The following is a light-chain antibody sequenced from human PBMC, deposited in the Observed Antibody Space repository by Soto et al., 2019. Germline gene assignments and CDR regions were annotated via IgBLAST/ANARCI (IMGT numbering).Light chain of an antibody. CDR3: QQYGSSPKVT. J-gene: IGKJ5*01. CDR1: QSVSSSY. CDR2: GAS. V-gene: IGKV3-20*01. Sequence: IVLTQSPGTLSLSPGERATLSCRASQSVSSSYLAWYQQKPGQAPRLLIYGASSRATGIPDRFSGSGSGTDFTLTIRRLEPEDFAVYYCQQYGSSPKVTFGQGTRLEIK.